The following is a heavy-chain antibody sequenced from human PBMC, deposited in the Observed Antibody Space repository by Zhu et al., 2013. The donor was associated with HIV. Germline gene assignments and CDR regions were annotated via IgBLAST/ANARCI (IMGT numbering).Heavy chain of an antibody. CDR2: MNPNSGNT. D-gene: IGHD3-16*01. CDR1: GYSFATFD. CDR3: ARAGVGTFRGGLSV. J-gene: IGHJ3*01. V-gene: IGHV1-8*01. Sequence: QVQLLQSGPEVRRPGASVKVSCKTSGYSFATFDISWVRQATGQGLEWMGWMNPNSGNTGYVEKFQGRVTFTRNTSLNTAYMELTGLRSEDTAMYYCARAGVGTFRGGLSVWGQGTVVTLSS.